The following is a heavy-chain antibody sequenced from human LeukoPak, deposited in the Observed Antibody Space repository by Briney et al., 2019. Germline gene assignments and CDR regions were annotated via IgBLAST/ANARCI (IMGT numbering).Heavy chain of an antibody. V-gene: IGHV1-2*06. D-gene: IGHD2-15*01. CDR2: INPNTGGT. J-gene: IGHJ3*02. CDR1: GYTFTGYF. CDR3: AIAGGGSDAFDI. Sequence: ASVKVSCKAFGYTFTGYFIHWVRQAPGQGLEWMGRINPNTGGTKYTQKFRGRVTMTRDTSISTAYMELSRLTSDDTAVYYGAIAGGGSDAFDIWGQGTMVTVSS.